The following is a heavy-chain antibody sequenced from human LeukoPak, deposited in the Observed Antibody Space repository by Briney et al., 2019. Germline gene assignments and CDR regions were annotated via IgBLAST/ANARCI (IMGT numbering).Heavy chain of an antibody. CDR1: GFTFSSYG. J-gene: IGHJ3*02. CDR3: AKDLGYLRAFDI. CDR2: ISYDGSNK. Sequence: GGSLRLSCAASGFTFSSYGMHWVRQAPGKGLEWVAVISYDGSNKYYADSVKGRFTISRDNSKNTLYLQINSLRAEDTAVYYCAKDLGYLRAFDIWGPRTIVTVSS. D-gene: IGHD1-1*01. V-gene: IGHV3-30*18.